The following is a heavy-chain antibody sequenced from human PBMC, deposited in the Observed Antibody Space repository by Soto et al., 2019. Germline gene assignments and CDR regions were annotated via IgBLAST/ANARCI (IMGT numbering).Heavy chain of an antibody. D-gene: IGHD6-19*01. CDR3: ARDPSPYTSGWYGIDF. V-gene: IGHV6-1*01. Sequence: SQTLSLTCAISGDSVSSNTAAWNWIRQSPSRGLEWLGRTYYRSKWYNDYAVSVKSRITINPDTSKNQFSLQLNSVTPEDTAVYYCARDPSPYTSGWYGIDFWGHGTLVTVSS. CDR1: GDSVSSNTAA. J-gene: IGHJ4*01. CDR2: TYYRSKWYN.